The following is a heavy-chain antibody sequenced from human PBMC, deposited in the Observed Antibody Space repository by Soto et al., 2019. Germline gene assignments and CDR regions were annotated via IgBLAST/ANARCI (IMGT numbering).Heavy chain of an antibody. Sequence: WTWIRQPPGKGLEWIGYISYSGSTNYNPSLKSRVTISLDTSNKQFSLKLSSVTAADTAVYYCARGSDRDYSDYWGQGTLVTVSS. CDR2: ISYSGST. CDR3: ARGSDRDYSDY. V-gene: IGHV4-59*01. D-gene: IGHD2-15*01. J-gene: IGHJ4*02.